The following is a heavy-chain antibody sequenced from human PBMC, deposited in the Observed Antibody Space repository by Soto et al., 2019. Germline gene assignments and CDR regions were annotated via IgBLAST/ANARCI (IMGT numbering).Heavy chain of an antibody. CDR3: AREIVVVPAALYLTPWTTAGNYFFDY. CDR2: INPNSFGT. D-gene: IGHD2-2*01. J-gene: IGHJ4*02. V-gene: IGHV1-2*02. CDR1: GYTFTGYY. Sequence: ASVKVSCKASGYTFTGYYMHWVRQAPGQGLEWMGWINPNSFGTNYAQKFQGRVTMTRDTSISTAYMELSRLRSDDTAVYYCAREIVVVPAALYLTPWTTAGNYFFDYWGQGTLVTVSS.